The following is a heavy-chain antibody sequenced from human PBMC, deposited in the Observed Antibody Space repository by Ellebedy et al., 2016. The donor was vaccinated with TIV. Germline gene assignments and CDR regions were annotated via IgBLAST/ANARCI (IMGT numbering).Heavy chain of an antibody. CDR3: ARGPYGGISVWYFDV. D-gene: IGHD4-23*01. CDR2: INPNNSDT. J-gene: IGHJ2*01. CDR1: GYTFTAYH. V-gene: IGHV1-2*02. Sequence: ASVKVSCKASGYTFTAYHIHWVRQAPGEGLEWMGWINPNNSDTNYAQKFQGRVTMTRDTSISTAYMDLSSLRSDDTAVYYCARGPYGGISVWYFDVWGRGTLVTVSS.